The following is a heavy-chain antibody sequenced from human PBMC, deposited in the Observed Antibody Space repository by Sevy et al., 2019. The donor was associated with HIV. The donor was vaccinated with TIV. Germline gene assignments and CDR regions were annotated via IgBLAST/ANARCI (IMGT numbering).Heavy chain of an antibody. CDR2: ISYDGYNK. J-gene: IGHJ3*02. Sequence: GGSLRLSCAAAGFTFSSNAIHWVRQAPGKGLEWVAVISYDGYNKYYADSVRGRFTLARDNSKNILYLQMNNLRPEDTAVYYCARDSRYFYNILYDPTWEAFDIWGQGTRVTVSS. V-gene: IGHV3-30*04. CDR3: ARDSRYFYNILYDPTWEAFDI. CDR1: GFTFSSNA. D-gene: IGHD3-9*01.